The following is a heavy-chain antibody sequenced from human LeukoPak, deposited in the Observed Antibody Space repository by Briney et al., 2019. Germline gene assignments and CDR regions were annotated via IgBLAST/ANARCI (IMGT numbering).Heavy chain of an antibody. CDR3: ARTRPGRDSSGWYHYYGMDV. CDR2: IYYSGST. D-gene: IGHD6-19*01. CDR1: GGSISSYY. Sequence: SETLSLTCTVSGGSISSYYWSWIRQPPGKGLEWIGYIYYSGSTNYNPSLKSRVTISVDTSKNQFSLKLSSVTAADTAVYYCARTRPGRDSSGWYHYYGMDVWGQGTTVTVSS. J-gene: IGHJ6*02. V-gene: IGHV4-59*08.